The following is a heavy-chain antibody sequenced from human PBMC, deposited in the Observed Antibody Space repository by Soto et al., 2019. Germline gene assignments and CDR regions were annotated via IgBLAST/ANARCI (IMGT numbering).Heavy chain of an antibody. V-gene: IGHV3-23*01. D-gene: IGHD2-21*02. CDR3: AKDQHIVVVTAISWFDP. Sequence: PGGSLRLSCAASGFTFSSYAMSWVRQAPGKGLEWVSAISGSGGSTYYADSVKGRFTISRDNSKNTLYLQMNSLRAEDTAVYCCAKDQHIVVVTAISWFDPWGQGTLVTVSS. CDR2: ISGSGGST. CDR1: GFTFSSYA. J-gene: IGHJ5*02.